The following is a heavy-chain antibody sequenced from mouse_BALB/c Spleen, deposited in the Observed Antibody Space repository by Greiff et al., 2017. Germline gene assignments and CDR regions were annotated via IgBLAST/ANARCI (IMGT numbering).Heavy chain of an antibody. V-gene: IGHV2-2*02. CDR3: ARNPYDYDTGSYAMDY. Sequence: QVQLQQSGPGLVQPSQSLSITCTVSGFSLTSYGVHWVRQSPGKGLEWLGVIWSGGSTDYNAAFISRLSISKDNSKSQVFFKMNSLQANDTAIYYCARNPYDYDTGSYAMDYWGQGTSVTVSS. D-gene: IGHD2-4*01. J-gene: IGHJ4*01. CDR1: GFSLTSYG. CDR2: IWSGGST.